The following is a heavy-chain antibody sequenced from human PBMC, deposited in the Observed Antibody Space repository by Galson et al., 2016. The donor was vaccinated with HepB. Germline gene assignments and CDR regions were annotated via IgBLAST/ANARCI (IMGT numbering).Heavy chain of an antibody. CDR1: GGSIENYY. J-gene: IGHJ4*02. Sequence: SETLSLTCTISGGSIENYYGNWIRQPPGQGLAWIGYGYYSGSTTYNPSLKSRVTISVDTSKNQFSLKLSSVTAADTALYYCANLNCVGDCYPLHWGQGTPVTVSS. V-gene: IGHV4-59*01. D-gene: IGHD2-21*02. CDR2: GYYSGST. CDR3: ANLNCVGDCYPLH.